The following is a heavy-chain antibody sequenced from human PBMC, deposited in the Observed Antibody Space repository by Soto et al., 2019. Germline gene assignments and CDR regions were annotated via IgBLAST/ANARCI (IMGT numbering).Heavy chain of an antibody. D-gene: IGHD4-17*01. V-gene: IGHV3-64*02. CDR1: GFTFSSYA. CDR2: ISSNGGST. Sequence: GESLKISCAASGFTFSSYAMHWVRPAPGKGLEYVSAISSNGGSTYYADSVKGRFTISRDNSKNTLYLQMGSLRAEDMAVYYCARVAVSDYGDYWFDPWGQGTLVTVSS. CDR3: ARVAVSDYGDYWFDP. J-gene: IGHJ5*02.